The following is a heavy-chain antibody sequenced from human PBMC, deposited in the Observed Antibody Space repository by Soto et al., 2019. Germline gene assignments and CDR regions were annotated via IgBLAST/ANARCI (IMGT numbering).Heavy chain of an antibody. CDR2: IFSNDEK. CDR3: ARIQYYYFWSGYFPQYYYYYMDV. D-gene: IGHD3-3*01. J-gene: IGHJ6*03. Sequence: GSGATLGNPAETLTLTCTVCGFSLSNARMGVSWIRQPPGKALEWLAHIFSNDEKSYSTSLKSRLTISKDTSKSRVVLTMTNMDPVDTATYYCARIQYYYFWSGYFPQYYYYYMDVWGKGTTVTVSS. V-gene: IGHV2-26*01. CDR1: GFSLSNARMG.